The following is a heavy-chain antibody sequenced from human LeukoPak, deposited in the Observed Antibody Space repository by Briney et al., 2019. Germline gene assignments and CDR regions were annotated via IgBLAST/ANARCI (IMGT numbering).Heavy chain of an antibody. Sequence: PSETLSLTCTVSGGSISSSSYYWGWIRQPPGKGLEWIGSIYYSGSTYYNPSLKSRVTISVDTSKNQFSLKLSSVTAADTAVYYCARDSPFRNYYYMDVWGKGTTVTVSS. D-gene: IGHD3-16*01. CDR3: ARDSPFRNYYYMDV. V-gene: IGHV4-39*02. J-gene: IGHJ6*03. CDR2: IYYSGST. CDR1: GGSISSSSYY.